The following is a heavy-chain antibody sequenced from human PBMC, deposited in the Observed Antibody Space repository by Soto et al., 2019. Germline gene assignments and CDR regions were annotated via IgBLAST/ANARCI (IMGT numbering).Heavy chain of an antibody. CDR2: INAGNGNT. CDR1: GYTFTSYA. J-gene: IGHJ3*02. Sequence: VASVKVSCKASGYTFTSYAMHWVRQAPGQRLEWMGWINAGNGNTKYSQKFQGRVTITRDTSASTAYMELSSLRSEDTAVYYCARVGLYDFWSGYSRAAFDIWGQGTMVTVSS. D-gene: IGHD3-3*01. CDR3: ARVGLYDFWSGYSRAAFDI. V-gene: IGHV1-3*01.